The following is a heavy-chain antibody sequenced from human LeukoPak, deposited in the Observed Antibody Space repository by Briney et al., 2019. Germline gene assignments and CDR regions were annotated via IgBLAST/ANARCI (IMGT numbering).Heavy chain of an antibody. Sequence: ASVKVSCKASGYTFTRYGISWVRQAPGQGLEWKGWISAYNGNTNYAQKLQGRVTMTTDTSTSTAYMQLRSLRPDDTAVYYCARVGDYDGDYYYYYMDVWGKGTTVTVSS. CDR2: ISAYNGNT. D-gene: IGHD4-23*01. CDR1: GYTFTRYG. V-gene: IGHV1-18*01. J-gene: IGHJ6*03. CDR3: ARVGDYDGDYYYYYMDV.